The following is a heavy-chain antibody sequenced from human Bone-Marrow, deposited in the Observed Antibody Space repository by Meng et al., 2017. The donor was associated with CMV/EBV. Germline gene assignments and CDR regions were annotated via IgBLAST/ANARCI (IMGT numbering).Heavy chain of an antibody. CDR2: INPNSGDT. J-gene: IGHJ4*02. V-gene: IGHV1-2*02. Sequence: ASVKVSYKASGYTFSGYYMHWVRQAPGQGLEWMGWINPNSGDTNYAQKFQGRVTMTRDTSISTAYMELSRLKSDDTAVYYCARIYYYDGSGYYPFDYWGQGTLVTVSS. D-gene: IGHD3-22*01. CDR3: ARIYYYDGSGYYPFDY. CDR1: GYTFSGYY.